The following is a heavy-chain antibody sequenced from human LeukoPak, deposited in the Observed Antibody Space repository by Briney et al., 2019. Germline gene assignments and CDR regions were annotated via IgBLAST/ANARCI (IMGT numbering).Heavy chain of an antibody. V-gene: IGHV3-48*03. CDR3: AGIRGYCSSTSCFRFDY. CDR2: ISSSGSTI. Sequence: GGSLRLSCAASGFTFSSYEMNWVRQAPGKGLEWVSYISSSGSTIYYADSVKGRFTISRDNAKNSLYLQMNSLRAEDTAVYYCAGIRGYCSSTSCFRFDYWGQGTLVTVSS. D-gene: IGHD2-2*01. CDR1: GFTFSSYE. J-gene: IGHJ4*02.